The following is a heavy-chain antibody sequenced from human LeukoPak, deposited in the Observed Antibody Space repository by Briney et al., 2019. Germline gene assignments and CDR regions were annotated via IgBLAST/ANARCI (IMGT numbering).Heavy chain of an antibody. J-gene: IGHJ6*02. CDR3: AKDLTDIYYYYGMDV. Sequence: PGGSLRLSCAASGFTFSSYAMSWVRQAPGKGLEWVSAISGSGGSTYYADSAKGRFTISRDNSKNTLYLQMNSLRAEDTAVYYCAKDLTDIYYYYGMDVWGQGTTVTVSS. D-gene: IGHD2-15*01. V-gene: IGHV3-23*01. CDR2: ISGSGGST. CDR1: GFTFSSYA.